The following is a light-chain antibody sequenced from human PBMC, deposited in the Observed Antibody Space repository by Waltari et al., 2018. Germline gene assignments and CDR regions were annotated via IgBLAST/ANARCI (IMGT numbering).Light chain of an antibody. CDR2: LNSVGSY. CDR1: SAHSHFA. J-gene: IGLJ3*02. Sequence: QVALTQSHSASASLGASVKLTCTLNSAHSHFAIAWHQRHAEKGPRFLMTLNSVGSYNKGDGIPDRLSGSSCGANSYLTVSSRQFEDEADYYCQTWGTGIFWVFGGGTKLTVV. V-gene: IGLV4-69*02. CDR3: QTWGTGIFWV.